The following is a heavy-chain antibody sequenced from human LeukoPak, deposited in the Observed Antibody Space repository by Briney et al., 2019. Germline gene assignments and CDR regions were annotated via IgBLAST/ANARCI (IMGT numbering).Heavy chain of an antibody. D-gene: IGHD6-13*01. V-gene: IGHV4-34*01. CDR3: ARARGSSSLNY. CDR2: INHSAST. J-gene: IGHJ4*02. CDR1: GGAFSGYY. Sequence: SETLSLTCAVYGGAFSGYYWSWIRQPPGQGLEWIGEINHSASTNYNPSLKSRVTISVGTSKNQFSLKLSSVTAADTAVYYCARARGSSSLNYWGQGTLVTVSS.